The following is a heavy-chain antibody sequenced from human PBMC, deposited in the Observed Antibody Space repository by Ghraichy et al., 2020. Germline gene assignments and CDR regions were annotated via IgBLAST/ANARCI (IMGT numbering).Heavy chain of an antibody. Sequence: SQTLSLTCTVSGGSISSYYWSWIRQPAGKGLEWIGRIYTSGSTNYNPSLKSRVTMSVDTSKNQFSLKLSSVTAADTAVYYCARSLAAAAGEYGMDVWGQGTTVTVSS. CDR1: GGSISSYY. V-gene: IGHV4-4*07. J-gene: IGHJ6*02. CDR3: ARSLAAAAGEYGMDV. D-gene: IGHD6-13*01. CDR2: IYTSGST.